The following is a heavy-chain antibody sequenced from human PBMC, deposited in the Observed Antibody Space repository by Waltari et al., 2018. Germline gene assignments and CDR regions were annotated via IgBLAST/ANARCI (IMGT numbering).Heavy chain of an antibody. CDR2: INHSGST. V-gene: IGHV4-34*01. D-gene: IGHD2-21*01. CDR3: ARLGILWWPYVAGGGAFDI. J-gene: IGHJ3*02. Sequence: QVQLQQWGAGLLKPSETLSLTCAVYGGSFSGYYWSWIRQPPGKGLEWIGEINHSGSTNYNPSLKSRVTISVDTSKNQFSLKLSSVTAADTAVYYCARLGILWWPYVAGGGAFDIWGQGTMVTVSS. CDR1: GGSFSGYY.